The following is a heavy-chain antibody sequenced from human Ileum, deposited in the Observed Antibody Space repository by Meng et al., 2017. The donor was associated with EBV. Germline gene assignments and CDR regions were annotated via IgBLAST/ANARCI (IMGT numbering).Heavy chain of an antibody. D-gene: IGHD6-13*01. CDR1: GDSVSSNSAA. J-gene: IGHJ1*01. Sequence: QVQLPQSGPGLVQPSQTLSLTCALVGDSVSSNSAAWHWIRQSPSRGLEWLGRTYYRSKWYYDYAVSVKSRMTINPDTSKNQFSLQLNSVTPEDTAVYYCARGAYTSTWFWGQGTLVTVSS. CDR2: TYYRSKWYY. CDR3: ARGAYTSTWF. V-gene: IGHV6-1*01.